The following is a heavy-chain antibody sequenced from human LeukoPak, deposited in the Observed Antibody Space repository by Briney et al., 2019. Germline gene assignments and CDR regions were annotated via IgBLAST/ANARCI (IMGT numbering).Heavy chain of an antibody. J-gene: IGHJ4*02. Sequence: PGGSLRLSCAASGFTFDDYGMTWVRQAPGKGLEWVSGLNWNGDNTGYADSVEGRFTISRDNAKNSLYLQMNSLRAEDTALYYCAKGGMVRGEYDYWGQGTLVTVSS. CDR1: GFTFDDYG. V-gene: IGHV3-20*04. D-gene: IGHD3-10*01. CDR2: LNWNGDNT. CDR3: AKGGMVRGEYDY.